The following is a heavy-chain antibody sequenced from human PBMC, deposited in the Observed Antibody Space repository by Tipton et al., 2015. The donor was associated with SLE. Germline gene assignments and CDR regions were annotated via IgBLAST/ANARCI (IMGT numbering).Heavy chain of an antibody. V-gene: IGHV4-4*07. CDR3: AREAGVVINYYYMDV. Sequence: LRLSCTVSGGSISSYCWSWIRQPAGKGLEWIGRIYTSGSTNYNPSLKSRVTMSVDTSKNQFSLKLSSVTAADTAVYYCAREAGVVINYYYMDVWGKGTTVTASS. CDR2: IYTSGST. J-gene: IGHJ6*03. CDR1: GGSISSYC. D-gene: IGHD3-3*01.